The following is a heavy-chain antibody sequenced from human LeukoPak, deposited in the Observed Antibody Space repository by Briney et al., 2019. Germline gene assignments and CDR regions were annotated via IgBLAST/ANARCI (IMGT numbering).Heavy chain of an antibody. J-gene: IGHJ4*02. D-gene: IGHD5-18*01. CDR2: IYSGSIT. CDR1: GFTFSNAW. V-gene: IGHV3-53*04. Sequence: GGSLRLSCAASGFTFSNAWMTWVRQAPGKGLEWVSVIYSGSITYYADSVKGRFTISRHDSKNTVYLQMNSPRAEDTALYYCARVAPGYTYAYGAPYYFDNWGQGTLVTVSS. CDR3: ARVAPGYTYAYGAPYYFDN.